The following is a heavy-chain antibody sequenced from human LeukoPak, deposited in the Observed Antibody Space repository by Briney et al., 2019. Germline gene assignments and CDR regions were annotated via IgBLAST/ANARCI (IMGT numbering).Heavy chain of an antibody. D-gene: IGHD3-22*01. CDR2: IYSGGST. CDR3: ARADSSGYYDAFDI. CDR1: RFTVSSNY. V-gene: IGHV3-66*01. J-gene: IGHJ3*02. Sequence: GGSLRLSCAASRFTVSSNYMSWVRQAPGKGLEWVSVIYSGGSTYYADSVKGRFTISRDNSKNTLYLQMNSLRAEDTAVYYCARADSSGYYDAFDIWGQGTMVTVSS.